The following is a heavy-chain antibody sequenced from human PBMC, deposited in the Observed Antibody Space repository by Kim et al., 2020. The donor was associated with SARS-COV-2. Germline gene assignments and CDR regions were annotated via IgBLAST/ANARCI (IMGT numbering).Heavy chain of an antibody. V-gene: IGHV3-48*03. J-gene: IGHJ5*02. CDR2: ISSSGTTI. CDR3: ARLYGWFDP. Sequence: GGSLRLSCAASGFTLSSYEMNWVRQAPGKGLEWVSYISSSGTTIYYADSVKGRFIISRDNAKNSVYLQMNSLRDEDTGVYYCARLYGWFDPWGQGTLVTVSS. D-gene: IGHD2-8*01. CDR1: GFTLSSYE.